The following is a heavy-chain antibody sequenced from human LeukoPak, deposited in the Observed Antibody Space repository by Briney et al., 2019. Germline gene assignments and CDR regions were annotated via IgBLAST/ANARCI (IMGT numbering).Heavy chain of an antibody. D-gene: IGHD2-2*01. CDR2: FDPADGEP. V-gene: IGHV1-24*01. Sequence: ASVKVSCKTSGYTFSDYYVHWVRQTPAIGLEWMGGFDPADGEPVYAKNFKDRLTMTEDTSTETAYMELRGLGSEDTAVYYCTAGPDCSSTSCLFEFWGQGTLVTVSS. J-gene: IGHJ4*02. CDR1: GYTFSDYY. CDR3: TAGPDCSSTSCLFEF.